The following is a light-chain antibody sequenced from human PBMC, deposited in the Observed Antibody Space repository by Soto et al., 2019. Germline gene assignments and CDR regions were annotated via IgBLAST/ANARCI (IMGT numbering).Light chain of an antibody. CDR2: GAS. CDR3: QQYGSSPS. J-gene: IGKJ3*01. CDR1: QSVSSSY. V-gene: IGKV3-20*01. Sequence: EIVLTQSPGTLSLSPGERATLSCRASQSVSSSYLAWYRQRPGQAPRLLIYGASIRATGIPDRCSGSGSGTDFTLTISRLEPEDFAVYYCQQYGSSPSFGPGTKVDIK.